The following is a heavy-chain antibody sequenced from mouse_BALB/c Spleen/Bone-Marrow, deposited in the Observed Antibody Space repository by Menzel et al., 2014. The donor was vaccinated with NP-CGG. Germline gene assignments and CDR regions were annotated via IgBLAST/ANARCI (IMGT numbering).Heavy chain of an antibody. Sequence: EVQLQESGGGLVQPGGSLKLSCAASGFDFSRYWMSRVRQAPGKGLEWIGEINPDSSTINYTPSRKDKFIISRDNAKNTLYLQMSKVRSEDTALYYCARLSYYGRFAYWGQGTLVTVSA. CDR3: ARLSYYGRFAY. J-gene: IGHJ3*01. CDR2: INPDSSTI. D-gene: IGHD1-1*01. V-gene: IGHV4-1*02. CDR1: GFDFSRYW.